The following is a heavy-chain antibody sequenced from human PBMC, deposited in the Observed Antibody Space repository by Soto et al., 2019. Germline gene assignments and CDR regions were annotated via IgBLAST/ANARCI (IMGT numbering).Heavy chain of an antibody. Sequence: SHTLSLTCTVSGGSISSYFWSWIRQSPGKGLEWIGYIYYNGNTNYNPSLASRVTISVDTSRNHFSLKLNSVTVADTAVYYCARVRAYSYGYDFDYWGQGTLVTVSS. CDR2: IYYNGNT. V-gene: IGHV4-59*07. J-gene: IGHJ4*02. D-gene: IGHD5-18*01. CDR3: ARVRAYSYGYDFDY. CDR1: GGSISSYF.